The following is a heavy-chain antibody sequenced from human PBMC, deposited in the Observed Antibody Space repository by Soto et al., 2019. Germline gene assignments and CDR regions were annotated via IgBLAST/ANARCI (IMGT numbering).Heavy chain of an antibody. D-gene: IGHD3-10*01. J-gene: IGHJ6*02. CDR3: ARDSIIMIRGLYKMDV. CDR1: GDTSSGYY. V-gene: IGHV1-2*02. CDR2: INPRSGGT. Sequence: ASVKVSCKASGDTSSGYYVRWVRQAPGQGLEWMGWINPRSGGTIYGQKFQGRVIMTRDTSLTTAYMELTSLTSDDTAVYYCARDSIIMIRGLYKMDVWGQGTTVT.